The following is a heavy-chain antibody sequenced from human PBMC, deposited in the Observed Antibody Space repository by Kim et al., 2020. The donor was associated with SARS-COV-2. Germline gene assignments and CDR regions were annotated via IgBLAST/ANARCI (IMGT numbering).Heavy chain of an antibody. CDR1: GYTFTSYA. V-gene: IGHV1-3*01. CDR3: ARVFNSGIQEGWYFDL. D-gene: IGHD1-26*01. Sequence: ASVKVSCKASGYTFTSYAMHWVRQAPGQRLEWMGWINAGNGNTKYSQKFQGRVTITRDTSASTAYMELSSLRSEDTAVYYCARVFNSGIQEGWYFDLWGRGTLVTVSS. CDR2: INAGNGNT. J-gene: IGHJ2*01.